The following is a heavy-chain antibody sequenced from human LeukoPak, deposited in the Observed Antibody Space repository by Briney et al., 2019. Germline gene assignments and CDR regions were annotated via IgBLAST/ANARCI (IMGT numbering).Heavy chain of an antibody. V-gene: IGHV3-7*01. Sequence: GGSLRLSCAASGFTFSSYWMSWVRQAPGKGLEWVANIKQGGSEKYYVDSVRGRFTISRDNAKNSLYLQMNSLRAEDTAVYYCARDGYSSSWYWDNWFDPWGQGTLVTVSS. CDR2: IKQGGSEK. CDR3: ARDGYSSSWYWDNWFDP. J-gene: IGHJ5*02. CDR1: GFTFSSYW. D-gene: IGHD6-13*01.